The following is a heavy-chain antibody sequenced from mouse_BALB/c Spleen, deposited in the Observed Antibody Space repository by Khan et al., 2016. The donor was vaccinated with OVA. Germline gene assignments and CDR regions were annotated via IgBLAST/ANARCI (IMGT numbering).Heavy chain of an antibody. CDR3: TSQLSGSFAY. CDR2: ISSGGDYT. Sequence: DVKLVESGGDLVKPGGSLKLSCAASGFTFSSYSMSWVRQTPDKRLEWVATISSGGDYTYYLDSVKGRFTISRDNAKNTLYLQMSRLGSEDTAMYYWTSQLSGSFAYWGQGTLVTVSA. D-gene: IGHD4-1*01. V-gene: IGHV5-6*02. CDR1: GFTFSSYS. J-gene: IGHJ3*01.